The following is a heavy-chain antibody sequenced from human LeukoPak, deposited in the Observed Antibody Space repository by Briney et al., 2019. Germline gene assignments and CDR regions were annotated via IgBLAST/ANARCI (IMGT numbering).Heavy chain of an antibody. D-gene: IGHD3-22*01. V-gene: IGHV3-15*01. J-gene: IGHJ3*02. Sequence: GGSLRLSCAASGFTFNNAWMSWVRQAPGKGLEWVGRIKSKTDGGTTDYAAPVKGRFTISRDDSKNTLYLQMNSLKTEDTAVYYCTTDLTYDSSGYYASDIWGQGTMITVSS. CDR3: TTDLTYDSSGYYASDI. CDR1: GFTFNNAW. CDR2: IKSKTDGGTT.